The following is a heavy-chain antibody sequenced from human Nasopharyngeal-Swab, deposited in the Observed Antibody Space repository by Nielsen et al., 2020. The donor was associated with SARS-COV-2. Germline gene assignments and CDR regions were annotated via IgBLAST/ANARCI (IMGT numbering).Heavy chain of an antibody. D-gene: IGHD3-10*01. J-gene: IGHJ4*02. V-gene: IGHV3-48*03. CDR2: ISSSGSTI. CDR3: ARERGAGTRKGYFDY. CDR1: GFTFSSYE. Sequence: GESLKISCAASGFTFSSYEMNWVRQAPGKGLEWVSYISSSGSTIYYADSVKGRFTISGDNAKNSLYLQMNSLRAEDTAVYYCARERGAGTRKGYFDYWGQGTLVTVSS.